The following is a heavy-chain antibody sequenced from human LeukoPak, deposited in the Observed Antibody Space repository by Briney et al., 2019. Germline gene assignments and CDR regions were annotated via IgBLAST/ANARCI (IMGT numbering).Heavy chain of an antibody. CDR1: GYTFTGYY. J-gene: IGHJ5*02. D-gene: IGHD3-3*01. V-gene: IGHV1-2*02. CDR3: AAARYYDFWSGKSVNWFDP. CDR2: INPNSGGT. Sequence: ASVKVSCKASGYTFTGYYMHWVRQAPGQGLEWMGWINPNSGGTNYAQKFQGRVTITRDMSTSTAYMELSSLRSEDTAVYYCAAARYYDFWSGKSVNWFDPWGQGTLVTVSS.